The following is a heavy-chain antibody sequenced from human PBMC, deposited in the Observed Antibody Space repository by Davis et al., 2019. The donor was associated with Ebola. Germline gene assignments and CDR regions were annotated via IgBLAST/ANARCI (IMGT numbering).Heavy chain of an antibody. CDR2: SNGDGSST. J-gene: IGHJ4*02. D-gene: IGHD3-3*01. CDR3: ARGGPYDSFDY. CDR1: GFTFSNFW. V-gene: IGHV3-74*01. Sequence: GESLKISCAASGFTFSNFWMHWVRQAPGKGLVWVSRSNGDGSSTIYADSVKGRFTISRDNTKSTLYLQMNTLRAEDTAVYYCARGGPYDSFDYWGQGTLVTVSS.